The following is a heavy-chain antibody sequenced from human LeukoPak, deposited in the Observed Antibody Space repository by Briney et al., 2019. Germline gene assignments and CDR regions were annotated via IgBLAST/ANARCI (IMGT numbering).Heavy chain of an antibody. CDR3: ARVRYFDWLGADYFDF. V-gene: IGHV4-31*03. Sequence: SETLSLTCNVSGVSIDSGDHHWSWIRQRPGTGLEWIGSIYYSGTAYYNPSLKNRLVISKDTSNNHISLALTSVTAADTAVYFCARVRYFDWLGADYFDFWGQGTLVTVSS. J-gene: IGHJ4*02. CDR2: IYYSGTA. D-gene: IGHD3-9*01. CDR1: GVSIDSGDHH.